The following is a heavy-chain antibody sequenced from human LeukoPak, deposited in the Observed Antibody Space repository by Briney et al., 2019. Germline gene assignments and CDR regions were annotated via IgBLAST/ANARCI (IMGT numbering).Heavy chain of an antibody. D-gene: IGHD1-26*01. V-gene: IGHV4-39*01. Sequence: PSETLSLTCTVSGASISGSGYYWGWIRQPPGKGLEWIGSIYSSGSTYYNASLQSRVTISIETSKNQISLRLNSVTAADAAMYYCAKSGGYGLIDYWGQGTLVTVSS. CDR2: IYSSGST. J-gene: IGHJ4*02. CDR3: AKSGGYGLIDY. CDR1: GASISGSGYY.